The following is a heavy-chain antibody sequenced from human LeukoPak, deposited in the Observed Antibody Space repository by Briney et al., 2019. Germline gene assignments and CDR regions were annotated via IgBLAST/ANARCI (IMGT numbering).Heavy chain of an antibody. Sequence: PGGSLRLSCAASGSTFSSYWMHWVRQAPGKGLVWVSRINSDGSSTSYADSVKGRFTISRDNAKNTLYLQMNSLRAEDTAVYYCARDSVPNPRITMVRGQKRNWFDPWGQGTLVTVSS. CDR3: ARDSVPNPRITMVRGQKRNWFDP. CDR2: INSDGSST. D-gene: IGHD3-10*01. J-gene: IGHJ5*02. CDR1: GSTFSSYW. V-gene: IGHV3-74*01.